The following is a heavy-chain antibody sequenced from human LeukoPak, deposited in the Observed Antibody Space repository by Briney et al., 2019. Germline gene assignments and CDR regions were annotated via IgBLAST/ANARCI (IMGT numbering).Heavy chain of an antibody. CDR3: ATKQWLAPPPDS. D-gene: IGHD6-19*01. J-gene: IGHJ4*02. Sequence: GGSLRLSSVAPGFTLSEYWMLWVCQAPGEGLESVSRINTDGAVTTYADSVKGRFTVSRDNADNTMFLQMNSVRDEDTAVYYCATKQWLAPPPDSWGQGTPVTVSS. CDR1: GFTLSEYW. CDR2: INTDGAVT. V-gene: IGHV3-74*01.